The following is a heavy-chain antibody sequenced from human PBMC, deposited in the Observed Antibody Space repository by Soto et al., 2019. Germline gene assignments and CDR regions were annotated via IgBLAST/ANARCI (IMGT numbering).Heavy chain of an antibody. J-gene: IGHJ4*02. CDR2: IKSKADGGAR. CDR3: VEGWNDF. D-gene: IGHD1-1*01. Sequence: EVQLVESGGDLVKPGGSLRLSCVTSGFMFSSAGMSWVRQAPGKGLEWVGRIKSKADGGARDYAAPVKGRFSISRDDSKNTLYLQMNSLRAEDTAVYYCVEGWNDFWGQGTLVTVSS. CDR1: GFMFSSAG. V-gene: IGHV3-15*01.